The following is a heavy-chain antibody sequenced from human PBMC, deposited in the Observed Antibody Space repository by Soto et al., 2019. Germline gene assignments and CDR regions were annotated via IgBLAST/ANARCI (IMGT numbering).Heavy chain of an antibody. CDR1: GFTFSSYA. V-gene: IGHV3-30-3*01. CDR2: ISYDGSNK. CDR3: ARLRVVPAADDSYYGMDV. D-gene: IGHD2-2*01. Sequence: GGSLRLSCAASGFTFSSYAMHWVRQAPGKGLEWVAVISYDGSNKYYADSVKGRFTISRDNSKNTLYLQMNSLRAEDTAVYYCARLRVVPAADDSYYGMDVWGQGTTVTVSS. J-gene: IGHJ6*02.